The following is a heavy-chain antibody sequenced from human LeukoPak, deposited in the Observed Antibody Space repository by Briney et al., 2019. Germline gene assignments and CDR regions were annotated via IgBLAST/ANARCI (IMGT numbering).Heavy chain of an antibody. CDR1: GGSISSYY. D-gene: IGHD5-18*01. CDR2: IYYSGST. CDR3: ARWGYSYGDDY. V-gene: IGHV4-59*08. Sequence: SETLSLTCSVSGGSISSYYWIWIRQPPEKGLEWIGNIYYSGSTNYNPSLKSRVTISVDTSKNQFSLKLSSVTAADTAVYYCARWGYSYGDDYWGQGTLVTVSS. J-gene: IGHJ4*02.